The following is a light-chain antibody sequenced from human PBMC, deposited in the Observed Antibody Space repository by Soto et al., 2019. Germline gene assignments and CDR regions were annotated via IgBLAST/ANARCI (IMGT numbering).Light chain of an antibody. V-gene: IGLV2-14*01. CDR2: EVS. CDR1: SSDVGDYNY. Sequence: QSALTQPASVSGSPGQSITISCTGTSSDVGDYNYVSWYQQYPGKAPKLMIYEVSNRPSGVSHRFSGSKSGNTASLTISGLQAEDEADYYCSSYPSSSTVVFGGGTQLTVL. CDR3: SSYPSSSTVV. J-gene: IGLJ2*01.